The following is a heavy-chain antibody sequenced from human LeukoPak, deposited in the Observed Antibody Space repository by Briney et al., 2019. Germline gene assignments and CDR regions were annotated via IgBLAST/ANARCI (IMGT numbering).Heavy chain of an antibody. Sequence: GGPLRLSCAASGFTFSTYGMHWVRQAPGKGLEWVAVISYDGSNKYYADSVKGRFTISRDNSKNTLYLQMNSLRAEDTAVYYCAKEHVAFGGTKAFDYWGQGTLVTVSS. V-gene: IGHV3-30*18. CDR2: ISYDGSNK. CDR3: AKEHVAFGGTKAFDY. J-gene: IGHJ4*02. CDR1: GFTFSTYG. D-gene: IGHD3-16*01.